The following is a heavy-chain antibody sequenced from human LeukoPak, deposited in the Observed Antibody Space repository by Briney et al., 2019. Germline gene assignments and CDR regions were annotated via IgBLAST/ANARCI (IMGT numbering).Heavy chain of an antibody. D-gene: IGHD3-3*01. CDR2: INHSGST. V-gene: IGHV4-34*01. Sequence: SETLSLTCAVYGGSFSGYYWSWIRQPPGKGLEWLGEINHSGSTNYNPSLKSRVTISVDTSKNQFSLKLSSVTAADTAVYYCARRIRSTIFGVVRNNWFYPCGQGNLVTVSS. J-gene: IGHJ5*02. CDR3: ARRIRSTIFGVVRNNWFYP. CDR1: GGSFSGYY.